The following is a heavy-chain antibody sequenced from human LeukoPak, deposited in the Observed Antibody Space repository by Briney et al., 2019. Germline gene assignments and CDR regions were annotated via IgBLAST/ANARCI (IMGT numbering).Heavy chain of an antibody. Sequence: GGSLRLSCAASGFTFDDYAMHWVRQGPGKGLEWVSGISWNSGTIGYADSVKGRFTISRDNAKNCLYLQMNSLRAEDTALYYCAKSAPGGNPFDYWGQGTLVTVSS. CDR3: AKSAPGGNPFDY. D-gene: IGHD4-23*01. V-gene: IGHV3-9*01. J-gene: IGHJ4*02. CDR1: GFTFDDYA. CDR2: ISWNSGTI.